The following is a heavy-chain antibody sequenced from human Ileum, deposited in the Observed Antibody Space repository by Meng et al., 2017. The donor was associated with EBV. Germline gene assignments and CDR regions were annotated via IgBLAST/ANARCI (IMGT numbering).Heavy chain of an antibody. CDR3: ARRGGYDILTPVGWFDP. V-gene: IGHV4-30-4*01. CDR1: GGSISSSGNY. Sequence: VRLRGAAPGLARPSETLSRTCAVSGGSISSSGNYWSWIRQPPGKGLEWIGYKYHSGSTYYNPSLKSRVTMSVDTSRNQFSLKLSSVTAADTAVYYCARRGGYDILTPVGWFDPWGQGTLVTVSS. J-gene: IGHJ5*02. CDR2: KYHSGST. D-gene: IGHD3-9*01.